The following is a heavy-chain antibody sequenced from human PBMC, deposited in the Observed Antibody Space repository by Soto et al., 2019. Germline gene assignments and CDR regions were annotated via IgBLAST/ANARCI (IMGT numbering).Heavy chain of an antibody. CDR1: GLTFSSYA. V-gene: IGHV3-23*01. CDR2: ISGSGGST. J-gene: IGHJ6*02. Sequence: GGSLRLSCAASGLTFSSYAMSWVRQAPGKGLEWVSAISGSGGSTYYADSVKGRFTISRDNSKNTLYLQMNSLIAEDTAVYYCARDGREAYDMKVWGQRTTVTVS. CDR3: ARDGREAYDMKV.